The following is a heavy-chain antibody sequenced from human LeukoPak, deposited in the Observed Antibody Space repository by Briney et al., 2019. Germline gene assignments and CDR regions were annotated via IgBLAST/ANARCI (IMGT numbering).Heavy chain of an antibody. Sequence: ASVKVSCKASGYTFTNYPINWVRQAPGQGLEWMGWINTNTGNPAYAQGFTGRFVFSLDTSVSTAYLQISSLKAEDAAVYYCARNRGLLPDYWGQGTLVTVSS. CDR1: GYTFTNYP. D-gene: IGHD2-2*01. V-gene: IGHV7-4-1*02. CDR2: INTNTGNP. J-gene: IGHJ4*02. CDR3: ARNRGLLPDY.